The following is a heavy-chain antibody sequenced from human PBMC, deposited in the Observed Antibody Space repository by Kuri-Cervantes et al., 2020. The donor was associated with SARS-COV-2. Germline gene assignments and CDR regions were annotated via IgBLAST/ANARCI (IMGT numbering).Heavy chain of an antibody. J-gene: IGHJ3*02. CDR3: ARDEASSGAFDI. CDR1: GGSFSGYY. V-gene: IGHV4-34*01. CDR2: INHSGST. Sequence: SETLSLTRAVYGGSFSGYYWSWIRQPPGKGLEWIGEINHSGSTNYNPSLKSRVTISVDTSKNQFSLKLSSVTAADTAVYYCARDEASSGAFDIWGQGTMVTDSS. D-gene: IGHD3-10*01.